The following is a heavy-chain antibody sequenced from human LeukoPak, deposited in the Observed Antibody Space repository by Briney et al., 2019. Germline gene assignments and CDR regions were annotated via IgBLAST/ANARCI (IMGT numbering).Heavy chain of an antibody. Sequence: GGSLRLSCAASGFTFSTFAMSWVRQAPGKGLEWVLSISGSGDSTYYADSVKGRFTISRDNSKATLYLQMNSLRADDTAVYYCAKDRSDNTTWYVGSHWGQGTLVTVSS. V-gene: IGHV3-23*01. J-gene: IGHJ4*02. CDR1: GFTFSTFA. D-gene: IGHD6-13*01. CDR2: ISGSGDST. CDR3: AKDRSDNTTWYVGSH.